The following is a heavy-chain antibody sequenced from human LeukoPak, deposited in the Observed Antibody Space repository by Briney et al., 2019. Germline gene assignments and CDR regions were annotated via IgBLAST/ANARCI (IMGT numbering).Heavy chain of an antibody. Sequence: PGGSLRLSCAASGFTFSSYWISWVRQAPGKGLEWVANIKQDGSEKYYVDSVKGRFTISRDNAKNSLYLQMNSLRAEDTAVYYCARAPVGCSGGSCYSAYFDYWGQGTLVTVSS. D-gene: IGHD2-15*01. CDR1: GFTFSSYW. V-gene: IGHV3-7*03. CDR3: ARAPVGCSGGSCYSAYFDY. J-gene: IGHJ4*02. CDR2: IKQDGSEK.